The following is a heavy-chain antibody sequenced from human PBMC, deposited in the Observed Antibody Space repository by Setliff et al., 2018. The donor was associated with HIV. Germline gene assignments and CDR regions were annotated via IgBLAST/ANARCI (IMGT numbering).Heavy chain of an antibody. CDR3: ARDSSTSSGVVWFDP. Sequence: GASVKVSCKASGYTFTSYAIHWVRQAPGQRPEWMARINAGNGNREYSPKFQGRVTITADTSASTMYMELSSLRSEDTAVYYCARDSSTSSGVVWFDPWGQGTLVTVSS. V-gene: IGHV1-3*01. CDR2: INAGNGNR. J-gene: IGHJ5*02. CDR1: GYTFTSYA. D-gene: IGHD2-2*01.